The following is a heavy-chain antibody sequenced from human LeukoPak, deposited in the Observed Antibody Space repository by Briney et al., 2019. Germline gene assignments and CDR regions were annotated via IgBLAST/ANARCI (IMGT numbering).Heavy chain of an antibody. D-gene: IGHD1-14*01. J-gene: IGHJ6*03. CDR2: FDPEDGET. CDR1: GYTLTELS. CDR3: ATGAQSEDPYHYYYMDV. V-gene: IGHV1-24*01. Sequence: GASVKVSCKVSGYTLTELSMHWVRQAPGKGLEWMGGFDPEDGETIYAQKFQGRVTMTEDTSTDTAYMELSSLRSEDTAVYYCATGAQSEDPYHYYYMDVWGKGTTVTVSS.